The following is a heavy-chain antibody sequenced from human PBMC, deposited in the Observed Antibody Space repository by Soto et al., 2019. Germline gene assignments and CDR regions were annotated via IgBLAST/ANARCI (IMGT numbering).Heavy chain of an antibody. CDR1: GFTFSSYS. Sequence: EVQLVESGGGLVKPGGSLRLSCAASGFTFSSYSMNWVRQAPGKGLEWVSSISSSSSYIYYADSVKGRFTISRDNAKNSLYPQMNSLRAEDTAVYYCARGAIAVAATSAFDIWGQGTMVTVSS. CDR2: ISSSSSYI. J-gene: IGHJ3*02. D-gene: IGHD6-19*01. V-gene: IGHV3-21*01. CDR3: ARGAIAVAATSAFDI.